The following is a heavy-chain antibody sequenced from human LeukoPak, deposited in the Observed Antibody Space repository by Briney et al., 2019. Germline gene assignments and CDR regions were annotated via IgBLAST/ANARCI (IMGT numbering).Heavy chain of an antibody. J-gene: IGHJ6*02. CDR1: GFTFSSYW. D-gene: IGHD3-10*01. CDR2: ISASGGST. V-gene: IGHV3-23*01. Sequence: GGSLRLSCAASGFTFSSYWMNWVRQAPGKGLEWVSAISASGGSTFFADSVKGRFTISRDNSKNTLYLQMSSLRAEGTAVYYCAGSKTTLVRGVIYFYYAMDVWGQGTTVTVSS. CDR3: AGSKTTLVRGVIYFYYAMDV.